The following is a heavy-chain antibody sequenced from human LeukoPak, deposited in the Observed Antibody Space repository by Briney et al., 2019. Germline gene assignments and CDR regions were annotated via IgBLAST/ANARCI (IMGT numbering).Heavy chain of an antibody. CDR2: IRYDGSNK. V-gene: IGHV3-30*02. J-gene: IGHJ6*03. D-gene: IGHD5-12*01. Sequence: GGSLGLSCAASGFTFSSYGMHWVRQAPGKGLEWVAFIRYDGSNKYYADSVKGRFTISRDNSKNTLYLQMKSLRAEDTAAYYCAKGGGYEAQYYYYYLDVWGKGTTVTISS. CDR1: GFTFSSYG. CDR3: AKGGGYEAQYYYYYLDV.